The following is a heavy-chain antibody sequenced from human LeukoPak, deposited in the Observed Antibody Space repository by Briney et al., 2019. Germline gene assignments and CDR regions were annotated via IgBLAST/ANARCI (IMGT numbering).Heavy chain of an antibody. V-gene: IGHV1-69*05. D-gene: IGHD3-3*01. J-gene: IGHJ5*02. CDR3: ARDHSGGFGVAGKVGFDP. CDR1: GGTFSSYA. Sequence: SVKVSCKASGGTFSSYAISWVRQAPGQGLEWMGRIIPIFGTANYAQKFQGRVTITTDESTSTAYMELSSLRSDDTAVYYCARDHSGGFGVAGKVGFDPWGQGTLVTVSS. CDR2: IIPIFGTA.